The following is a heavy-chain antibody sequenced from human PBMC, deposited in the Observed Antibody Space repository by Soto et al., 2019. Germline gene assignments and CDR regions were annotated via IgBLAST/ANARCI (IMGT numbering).Heavy chain of an antibody. J-gene: IGHJ3*02. CDR3: AREQDYGDYNAFDM. Sequence: SETLSLTCTVSGGSISSYYWSWIRQPAGKGLEWIGRIYTSGSTNYNPSLKSRVTMSVDMSKNQFSLKLSSVTAADTAVYYCAREQDYGDYNAFDMWGHGTMVTFS. D-gene: IGHD4-17*01. V-gene: IGHV4-4*07. CDR1: GGSISSYY. CDR2: IYTSGST.